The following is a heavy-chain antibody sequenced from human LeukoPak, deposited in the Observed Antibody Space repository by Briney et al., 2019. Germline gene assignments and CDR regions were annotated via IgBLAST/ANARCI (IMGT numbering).Heavy chain of an antibody. CDR3: AREGPGYYDSSGYYHFDY. CDR2: INPNSGGT. D-gene: IGHD3-22*01. CDR1: GYTFTGYY. J-gene: IGHJ4*02. V-gene: IGHV1-2*02. Sequence: GASVKVSCKASGYTFTGYYMHWVRQAPGQGLEWMGWINPNSGGTNCAQKFQGRVTMTRDTSISTAYMELSRLRSDDTAVYYCAREGPGYYDSSGYYHFDYWGQGTLVTVSS.